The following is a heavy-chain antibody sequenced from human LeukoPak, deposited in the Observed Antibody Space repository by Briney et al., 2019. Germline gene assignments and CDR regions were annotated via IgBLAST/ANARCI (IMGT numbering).Heavy chain of an antibody. D-gene: IGHD6-13*01. CDR1: GYTFTSYA. Sequence: ASVKVSCKASGYTFTSYAMHWVRQAPGQRLEWMGWINAGNGNTKYSQKFQARVTITRDTSASTAYMELSSLRSEDTAVYYCARDIVSSSWYGLDPWGQGTLVTVSS. CDR2: INAGNGNT. V-gene: IGHV1-3*01. J-gene: IGHJ5*02. CDR3: ARDIVSSSWYGLDP.